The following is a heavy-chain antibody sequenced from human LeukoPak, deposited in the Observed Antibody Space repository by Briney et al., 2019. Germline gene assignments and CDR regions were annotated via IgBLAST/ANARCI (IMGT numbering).Heavy chain of an antibody. V-gene: IGHV4-39*01. D-gene: IGHD2-2*01. J-gene: IGHJ5*02. CDR1: GGSISSYY. Sequence: TSETLSLTCTVSGGSISSYYWGWIRQPPGKGLEWIGSIYYSGSTYYNPSLKSRVTISVDTSKNQFSLKLSSVTAADTAVYYCAYQPLLSWFDPWGQGTLVTVSS. CDR2: IYYSGST. CDR3: AYQPLLSWFDP.